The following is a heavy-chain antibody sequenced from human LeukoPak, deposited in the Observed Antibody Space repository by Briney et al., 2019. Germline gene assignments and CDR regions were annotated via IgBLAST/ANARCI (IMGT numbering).Heavy chain of an antibody. CDR3: ARVGVPMIPNRGDAFDI. Sequence: ASVKVSCEASGGTFSSYAISWVRQAPGQGLEWMGRIIPILGIANYAQKFRGRVTITADKSTSTAYMELSSLRSEDTAVYYCARVGVPMIPNRGDAFDIWGQGTMVTVSS. D-gene: IGHD3-22*01. J-gene: IGHJ3*02. CDR2: IIPILGIA. CDR1: GGTFSSYA. V-gene: IGHV1-69*04.